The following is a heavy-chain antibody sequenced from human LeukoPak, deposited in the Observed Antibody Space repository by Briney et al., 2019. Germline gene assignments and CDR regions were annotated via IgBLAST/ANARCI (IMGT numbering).Heavy chain of an antibody. J-gene: IGHJ4*02. D-gene: IGHD2-2*02. V-gene: IGHV3-7*01. Sequence: GGSLRLSCAASGFTFSSYWMSWVRQAPGKGLEWVANIKQDGSEKYYVDSVKGRFTISRDNAKNSLYLQMNSLRAEDTAVYYCASSRWEVPAAIGYFDYWGQGTLVTVSS. CDR3: ASSRWEVPAAIGYFDY. CDR1: GFTFSSYW. CDR2: IKQDGSEK.